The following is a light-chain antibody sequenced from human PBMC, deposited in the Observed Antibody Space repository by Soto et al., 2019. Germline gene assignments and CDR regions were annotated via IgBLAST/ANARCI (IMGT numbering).Light chain of an antibody. J-gene: IGLJ2*01. CDR1: SSDVGAYNY. V-gene: IGLV2-14*03. CDR3: SSYTSTNSL. CDR2: DVS. Sequence: QSVLTQPASVSRSPGESITISCTGTSSDVGAYNYVSWYQQHPGKAPKLMIYDVSNRPSGVSNRFSGSKSGNTASLTISGLQAEDEADYYCSSYTSTNSLFGGGTKLTVL.